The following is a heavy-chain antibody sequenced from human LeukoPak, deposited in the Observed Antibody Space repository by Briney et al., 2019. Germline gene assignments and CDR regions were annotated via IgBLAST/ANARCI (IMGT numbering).Heavy chain of an antibody. Sequence: PSETLSLTCTVSGGSISSSSYYWGWIRQPPGKGLEWIGSIYYSGSTYYNPSLISRVTISVDTSKNQFSLKVSSVTAADTAVYYCARGSGGAMVSYYHNYYMDVWGKGTTVTISS. CDR1: GGSISSSSYY. V-gene: IGHV4-39*07. J-gene: IGHJ6*03. D-gene: IGHD3-16*02. CDR3: ARGSGGAMVSYYHNYYMDV. CDR2: IYYSGST.